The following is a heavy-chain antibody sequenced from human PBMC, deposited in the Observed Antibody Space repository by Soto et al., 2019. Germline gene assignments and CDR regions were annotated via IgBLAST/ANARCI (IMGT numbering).Heavy chain of an antibody. J-gene: IGHJ6*02. D-gene: IGHD1-26*01. Sequence: GGSLRLSCAASGFTFNSYSMNWVRQAPGKGLEWVSYISSGGSTIFYANSVKGRFTISRDNAKNSLYLQVNSLRDEDTALYYCARASREGYYYYGMDVWGQGTTVTVSS. V-gene: IGHV3-48*02. CDR1: GFTFNSYS. CDR2: ISSGGSTI. CDR3: ARASREGYYYYGMDV.